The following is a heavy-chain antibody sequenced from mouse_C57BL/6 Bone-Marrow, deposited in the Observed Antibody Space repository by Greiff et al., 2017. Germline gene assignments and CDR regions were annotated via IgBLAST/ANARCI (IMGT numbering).Heavy chain of an antibody. CDR2: IDPETGGT. V-gene: IGHV1-15*01. CDR1: GYTFTDYE. Sequence: QVQLKQSGAELVRPGASVTLSCKASGYTFTDYEMHWVKQTPVHGLEWIGAIDPETGGTAYNQKFKGKAILTADKSSSTAYMELRSLTSEDSAVYYCTRYIYYDPYDFVYWGQGTTLTVSS. D-gene: IGHD2-4*01. CDR3: TRYIYYDPYDFVY. J-gene: IGHJ2*01.